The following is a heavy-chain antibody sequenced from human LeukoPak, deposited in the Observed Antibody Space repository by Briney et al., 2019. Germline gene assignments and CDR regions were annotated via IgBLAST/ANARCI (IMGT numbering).Heavy chain of an antibody. CDR3: ARYTRSGTNDAFDI. CDR1: DGSISSYY. V-gene: IGHV4-59*01. J-gene: IGHJ3*02. Sequence: SETLSLTCTVSDGSISSYYWSWIRQPPGKGLEWIGYIYYSGSTNYNPSLKSRVTISVDTSKNQFSLKLSSVTAADTAVYYCARYTRSGTNDAFDIWGQGTMVTVSS. CDR2: IYYSGST. D-gene: IGHD3-10*01.